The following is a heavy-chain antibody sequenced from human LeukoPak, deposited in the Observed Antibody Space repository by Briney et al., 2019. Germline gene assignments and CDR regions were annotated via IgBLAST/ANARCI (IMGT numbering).Heavy chain of an antibody. V-gene: IGHV1-2*02. CDR3: ARELYYDSSGYDVAYDY. D-gene: IGHD3-22*01. Sequence: ASVKVSCKASGYTFTGYYMHWVRQAPGQGLEWMGWINPNSGGTNYAQKFQGGVTMTRDTSISTAYMELSRLRSDDTAVYYCARELYYDSSGYDVAYDYWGQGTLVTVSS. J-gene: IGHJ4*02. CDR2: INPNSGGT. CDR1: GYTFTGYY.